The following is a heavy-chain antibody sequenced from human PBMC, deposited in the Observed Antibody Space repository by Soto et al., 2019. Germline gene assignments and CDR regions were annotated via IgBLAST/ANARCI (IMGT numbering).Heavy chain of an antibody. J-gene: IGHJ3*02. Sequence: KFQGRVTITRDTSANTAYMELSGLRSEDTAVYYCARDRVYSYGLHAFDIWGQGTMVTVSS. D-gene: IGHD5-18*01. V-gene: IGHV1-3*01. CDR3: ARDRVYSYGLHAFDI.